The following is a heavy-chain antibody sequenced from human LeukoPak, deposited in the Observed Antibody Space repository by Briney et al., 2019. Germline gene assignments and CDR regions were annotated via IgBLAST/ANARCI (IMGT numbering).Heavy chain of an antibody. CDR3: ARDSRITIFGVVITNWFDP. D-gene: IGHD3-3*01. J-gene: IGHJ5*02. CDR1: GFTFSSYS. V-gene: IGHV3-21*01. CDR2: INSSSSYI. Sequence: PGGSLRLSCAASGFTFSSYSMNWVRQAPGKGLEWVSSINSSSSYIYYADSVKGRFTISRDNAKNSLYLQMNSLRAEDTAVYYCARDSRITIFGVVITNWFDPWGQGTLVTVSS.